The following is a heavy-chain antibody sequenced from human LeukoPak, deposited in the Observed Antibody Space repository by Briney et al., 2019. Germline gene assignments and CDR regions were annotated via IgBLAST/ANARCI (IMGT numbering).Heavy chain of an antibody. D-gene: IGHD1-26*01. CDR3: ARVGLMYSGSYYLDY. CDR1: GGTFISYA. J-gene: IGHJ4*02. V-gene: IGHV1-69*13. CDR2: IIPIFGTA. Sequence: SVKVSCKASGGTFISYAISWVRQAPGQGLEWMGGIIPIFGTANYAQKFQGRVTITADESTSTAYMELSSLRSEDTAVYYCARVGLMYSGSYYLDYWGQGTLVTVSS.